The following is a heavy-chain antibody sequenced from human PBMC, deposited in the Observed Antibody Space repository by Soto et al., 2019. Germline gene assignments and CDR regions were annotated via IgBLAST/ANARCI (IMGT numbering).Heavy chain of an antibody. J-gene: IGHJ6*02. CDR2: ISSSSSYI. D-gene: IGHD2-2*01. Sequence: EVQLVESGGGLVKPGGSLRLSCAASGFTFSSYSMNWVRQAPGKGLEWVSSISSSSSYIYYADSVKGRLTISRDNAKNSLYLQMNSLRAEDTAVYYCARERDCSSTSCYPDGPYGMDVWGQGTTVTVSS. V-gene: IGHV3-21*01. CDR3: ARERDCSSTSCYPDGPYGMDV. CDR1: GFTFSSYS.